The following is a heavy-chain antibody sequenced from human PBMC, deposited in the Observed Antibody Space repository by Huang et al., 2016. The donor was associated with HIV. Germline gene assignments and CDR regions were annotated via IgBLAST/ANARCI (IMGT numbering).Heavy chain of an antibody. J-gene: IGHJ4*02. CDR3: ASQHIGAAATWF. D-gene: IGHD6-13*01. Sequence: QLQLQESGPGQVKPSETLSLTCTVSGDFISSTNYYWGWIRQSPGKGLGWVGSVYQSGSTNYNPPLKGRVTLSVDTSRNQFSLRLNSVTAADTAVYYCASQHIGAAATWFWGRGTQVAVSS. V-gene: IGHV4-39*01. CDR1: GDFISSTNYY. CDR2: VYQSGST.